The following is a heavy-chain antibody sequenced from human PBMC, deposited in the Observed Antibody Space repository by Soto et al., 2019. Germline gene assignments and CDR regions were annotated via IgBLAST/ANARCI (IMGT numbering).Heavy chain of an antibody. J-gene: IGHJ6*02. V-gene: IGHV4-39*01. CDR2: IYYSGST. CDR1: GGSISSSSYY. D-gene: IGHD5-18*01. CDR3: ARTGLGRTGMARENYGMDV. Sequence: SETLSLTCTVSGGSISSSSYYWGWIRQPPGKGLEWIGSIYYSGSTYYNPSLKSRVTISVDTSKNQFSLKLSSVTAADTAVYYCARTGLGRTGMARENYGMDVWGQGTTVTVSS.